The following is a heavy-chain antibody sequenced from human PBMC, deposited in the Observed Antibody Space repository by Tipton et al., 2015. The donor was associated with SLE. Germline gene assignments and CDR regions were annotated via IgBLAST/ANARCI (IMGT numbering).Heavy chain of an antibody. D-gene: IGHD6-6*01. CDR3: ARFARASRRNYYFDY. CDR1: GDTSSSFG. Sequence: QSGAEVKKPGSSVKVSCKASGDTSSSFGISWVRQAPGQGLEWMGGIIPFFGTPYYTQQLQGRVTITADESSNAAYMELSSLRSDDTAVYYCARFARASRRNYYFDYWGQGTLVTVSS. CDR2: IIPFFGTP. J-gene: IGHJ4*02. V-gene: IGHV1-69*01.